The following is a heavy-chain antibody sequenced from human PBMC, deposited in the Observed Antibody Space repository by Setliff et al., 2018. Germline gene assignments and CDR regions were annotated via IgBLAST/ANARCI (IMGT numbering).Heavy chain of an antibody. V-gene: IGHV1-18*04. D-gene: IGHD1-26*01. CDR1: GYIFAGYY. J-gene: IGHJ3*02. CDR2: ISSYNDST. CDR3: ARSRDSGFYHQRDAYDI. Sequence: ASVKVSCKASGYIFAGYYMHWVRQTPGQGLEWMGWISSYNDSTKSAQKFQGRITMTTDTATTTSYMELRSLRSDDTAVYYCARSRDSGFYHQRDAYDIWGQGTMVTVSS.